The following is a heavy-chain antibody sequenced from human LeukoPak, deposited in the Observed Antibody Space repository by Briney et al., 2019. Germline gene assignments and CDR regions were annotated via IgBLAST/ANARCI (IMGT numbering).Heavy chain of an antibody. CDR1: GFTFTSSA. CDR3: AADRGPTGTFNWFDP. J-gene: IGHJ5*02. CDR2: IVVGSGNT. V-gene: IGHV1-58*01. D-gene: IGHD1-1*01. Sequence: SVKVSCKASGFTFTSSAVQWVRQARGQRLEWIGWIVVGSGNTNYAQKSQERVTITRDMSTSTAYMELSSLRSEDTAVYYCAADRGPTGTFNWFDPWGQGTLVTVSS.